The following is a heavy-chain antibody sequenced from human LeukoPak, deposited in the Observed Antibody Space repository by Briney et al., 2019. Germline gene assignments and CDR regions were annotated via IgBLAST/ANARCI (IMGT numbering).Heavy chain of an antibody. V-gene: IGHV3-30-3*01. D-gene: IGHD3-3*01. CDR3: ARSSGPNSITVFGVVTPKFDH. CDR2: ISYDGSNK. J-gene: IGHJ4*02. Sequence: GRSLRLSCAASGFTFNSYAINWVRQAPGKGLEWVAFISYDGSNKYYADSVKGRFTISRDNSKNMLYLQMNSLRAEDTAVYYCARSSGPNSITVFGVVTPKFDHWGQGTLVTVSS. CDR1: GFTFNSYA.